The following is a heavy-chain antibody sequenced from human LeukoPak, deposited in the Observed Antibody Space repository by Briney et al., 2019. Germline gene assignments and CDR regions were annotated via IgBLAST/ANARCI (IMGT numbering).Heavy chain of an antibody. J-gene: IGHJ4*02. CDR2: INPSGGST. CDR1: GYTFTGYY. Sequence: ASVKVSCKASGYTFTGYYMHWVRQAPGQGLEWMGIINPSGGSTSYAQKFQGRVTMTRDASTSTVYMELSSLRSEDTAVYYCARGSITMVRGGLSPHDYWGQGTLVTVSS. D-gene: IGHD3-10*01. V-gene: IGHV1-46*01. CDR3: ARGSITMVRGGLSPHDY.